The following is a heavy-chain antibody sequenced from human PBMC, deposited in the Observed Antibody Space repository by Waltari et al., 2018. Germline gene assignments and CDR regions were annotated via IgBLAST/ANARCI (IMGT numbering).Heavy chain of an antibody. J-gene: IGHJ4*02. CDR2: IKADGSEQ. Sequence: EVQLVESGVTLVQPGGSLRLSCAASGFPFGGYWRTWVRQAPGKGLEWVANIKADGSEQYYVDSVRGRFTISRDNAENSLYLQMNSLIADDTAVYYCARGSAYYVRVWDYWGQGTLVTVSS. CDR3: ARGSAYYVRVWDY. V-gene: IGHV3-7*03. D-gene: IGHD3-16*01. CDR1: GFPFGGYW.